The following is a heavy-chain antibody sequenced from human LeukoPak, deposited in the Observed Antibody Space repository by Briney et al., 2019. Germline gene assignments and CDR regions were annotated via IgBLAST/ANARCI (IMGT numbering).Heavy chain of an antibody. V-gene: IGHV3-64*01. J-gene: IGHJ4*02. Sequence: GGSLRLSCAASGFTFSSYAMHWVRQAPGKGLEYVSAISSNEGSTYYANSVKGRFTISRDNSKNTLYLQMNGLRAEDTAVYYCAKSSGWYGAKLDYWGQGTLVTVSS. D-gene: IGHD6-19*01. CDR2: ISSNEGST. CDR1: GFTFSSYA. CDR3: AKSSGWYGAKLDY.